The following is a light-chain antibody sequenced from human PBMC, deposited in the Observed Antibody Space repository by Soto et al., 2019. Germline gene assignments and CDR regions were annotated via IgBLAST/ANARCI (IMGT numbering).Light chain of an antibody. CDR3: SSYTSSSTSYF. CDR2: EVS. V-gene: IGLV2-14*01. CDR1: SSDVGGYNY. Sequence: QSALTQPASVSGSPGQSITISCTGTSSDVGGYNYVSWYQQHPGKAPKLMIYEVSNRPSGVSNRFSGSKSGNTASLTISGLQAEDEADYYCSSYTSSSTSYFFGTGTKLTVL. J-gene: IGLJ1*01.